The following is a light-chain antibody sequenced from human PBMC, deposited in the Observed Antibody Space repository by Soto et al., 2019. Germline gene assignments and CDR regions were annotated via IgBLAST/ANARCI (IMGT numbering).Light chain of an antibody. CDR1: SSNIGNNA. CDR3: QSYDNITSGWV. V-gene: IGLV1-36*01. CDR2: YDD. J-gene: IGLJ3*02. Sequence: QSVLTQPPSVSEAPRQRVTISCSGSSSNIGNNAVNWYQQLPGKAPRLLIYYDDLRPSGVSDRFSGSKSGTSASLAISGLQSEDETDYYCQSYDNITSGWVFGGGTKLTVL.